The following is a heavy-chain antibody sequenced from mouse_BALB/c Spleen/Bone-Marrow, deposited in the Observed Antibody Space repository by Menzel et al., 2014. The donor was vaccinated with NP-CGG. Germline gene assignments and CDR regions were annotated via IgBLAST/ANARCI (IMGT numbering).Heavy chain of an antibody. CDR1: GFTFSSYD. Sequence: EVKVVESGGGLVQPGGSLKLSCAASGFTFSSYDMSWVRQTPDKRLELVASTNSNGGGTYYPDSVKGRFTTSRDNAKKTLSLQMSSLKSEDTAVYYCARGNYGNYVDYFDYWGQGTTLTASS. CDR3: ARGNYGNYVDYFDY. V-gene: IGHV5-6-3*01. CDR2: TNSNGGGT. J-gene: IGHJ2*01. D-gene: IGHD2-1*01.